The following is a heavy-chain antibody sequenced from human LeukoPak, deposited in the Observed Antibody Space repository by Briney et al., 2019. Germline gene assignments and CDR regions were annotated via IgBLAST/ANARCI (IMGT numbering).Heavy chain of an antibody. D-gene: IGHD3-16*01. CDR1: GYTFTSYG. V-gene: IGHV1-18*04. CDR3: ARVGGLQDDWFDP. J-gene: IGHJ5*02. CDR2: ISAYNGNT. Sequence: VSVKVSCKASGYTFTSYGISWVRQAPGQGLERMGWISAYNGNTNYAQKLQGRVTMTTDTSTSTACMELRSLRSDDTAVYYCARVGGLQDDWFDPWGQGTLVTVSS.